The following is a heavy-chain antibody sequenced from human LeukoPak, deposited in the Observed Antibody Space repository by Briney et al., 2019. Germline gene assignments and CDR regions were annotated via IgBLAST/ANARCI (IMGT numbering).Heavy chain of an antibody. J-gene: IGHJ4*02. CDR3: AKERLVGSSSREERSPSGGVSYYFDY. Sequence: PGRSLRLSCGGSGFNFDDYTMHWVRQAPGKGLEWVSLISWDGGSTYYADSVKGRFTISRDNSKNSLYLQMNSLRTEDTALYYCAKERLVGSSSREERSPSGGVSYYFDYWGQGTLVTVSS. D-gene: IGHD6-6*01. V-gene: IGHV3-43*01. CDR2: ISWDGGST. CDR1: GFNFDDYT.